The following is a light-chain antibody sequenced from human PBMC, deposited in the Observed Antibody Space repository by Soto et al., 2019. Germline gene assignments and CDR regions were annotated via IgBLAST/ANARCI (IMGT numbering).Light chain of an antibody. Sequence: DVPMTQAPSSLSASVGDRVTITCRASQGISNYLAWYQQKPGKVPQLLIYAASILQSGVPSRFSGSGSGTEFTLTISSLQREDVATYYCQKYNSAPRTFGGGTKVEIK. CDR3: QKYNSAPRT. CDR1: QGISNY. V-gene: IGKV1-27*01. CDR2: AAS. J-gene: IGKJ4*01.